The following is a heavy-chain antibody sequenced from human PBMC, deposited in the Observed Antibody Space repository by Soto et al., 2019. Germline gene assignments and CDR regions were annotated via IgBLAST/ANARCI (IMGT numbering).Heavy chain of an antibody. J-gene: IGHJ4*02. D-gene: IGHD6-19*01. CDR1: GFTFSSYW. CDR2: INSDGSST. Sequence: GGSLRLSCAASGFTFSSYWMHWVRQAPGKGLVWVSRINSDGSSTSYADSVKGRFTISRDNAKNTLYLQMNSLRAEDTAVYYCARVATTGYSSGWYGEFDYWGQGTLVTVSS. CDR3: ARVATTGYSSGWYGEFDY. V-gene: IGHV3-74*01.